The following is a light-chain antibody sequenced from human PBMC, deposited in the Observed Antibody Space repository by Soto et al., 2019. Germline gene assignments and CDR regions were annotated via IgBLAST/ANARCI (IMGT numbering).Light chain of an antibody. J-gene: IGLJ2*01. V-gene: IGLV1-40*01. Sequence: QSVLTQPPSVSGAPGQRVTISCTGSSSNIGAGYDVNWYQQLPGTAPKLLIYDNNNRPSGVPDRFSASKSGTSASLAITGLQAEDEAEYHCQSYDSSLSAHVVFGGGTQLTVL. CDR2: DNN. CDR1: SSNIGAGYD. CDR3: QSYDSSLSAHVV.